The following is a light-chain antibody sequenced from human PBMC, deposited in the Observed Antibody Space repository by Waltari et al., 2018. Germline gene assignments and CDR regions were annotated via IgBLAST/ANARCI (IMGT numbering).Light chain of an antibody. CDR1: SSDVGSYNL. CDR3: CSYANNRPRV. Sequence: QSALTQPASVSGSPGQSLTISCTGTSSDVGSYNLVSWYQQHPGKAPKLIIYEGYKRPSGVSNRFSGSKSGDTASLTISGVQAEDEADYYCCSYANNRPRVFGGGTKLTVL. V-gene: IGLV2-23*01. CDR2: EGY. J-gene: IGLJ3*02.